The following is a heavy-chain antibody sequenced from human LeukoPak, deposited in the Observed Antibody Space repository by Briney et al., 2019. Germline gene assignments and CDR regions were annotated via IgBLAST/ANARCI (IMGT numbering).Heavy chain of an antibody. CDR1: GGSISNSGYY. CDR3: ARAYNRATFDY. J-gene: IGHJ4*02. D-gene: IGHD1-14*01. CDR2: IYYSGDT. Sequence: KPSETLSLTCTVSGGSISNSGYYWGWIRQPPGERLEWIGSIYYSGDTYYNPSLKSRVTISVDTSKNQFSLKLSSVTAADTTVYYCARAYNRATFDYWGQGTLVTVSS. V-gene: IGHV4-39*01.